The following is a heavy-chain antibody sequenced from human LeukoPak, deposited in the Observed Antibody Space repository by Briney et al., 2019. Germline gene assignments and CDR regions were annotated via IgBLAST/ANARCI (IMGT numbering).Heavy chain of an antibody. CDR2: IDSNSGGT. Sequence: ASAKVSCKSSGYTFTGYYMHWVRQAPGQGFEWMGRIDSNSGGTNYAQNFQGRVTMTRDTSISTVYMELISLRSDDTAVYYCAREMNYDDYRTSDYWGQGTLVTVSS. CDR3: AREMNYDDYRTSDY. D-gene: IGHD4-17*01. V-gene: IGHV1-2*02. CDR1: GYTFTGYY. J-gene: IGHJ4*02.